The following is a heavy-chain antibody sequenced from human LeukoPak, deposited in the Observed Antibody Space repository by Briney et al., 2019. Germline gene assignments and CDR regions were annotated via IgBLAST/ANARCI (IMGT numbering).Heavy chain of an antibody. V-gene: IGHV3-11*03. CDR2: ISGGSSYT. Sequence: GGSLTLSCAASGFTFSSYAMSWIRQAPGKGLEWVSYISGGSSYTKYADSVKGRYIVSRDNAKNSLYLQMDSLRAEDTAVYYCASGTSGMAVGAFDIWGQGTMVTVSS. D-gene: IGHD1-1*01. CDR3: ASGTSGMAVGAFDI. J-gene: IGHJ3*02. CDR1: GFTFSSYA.